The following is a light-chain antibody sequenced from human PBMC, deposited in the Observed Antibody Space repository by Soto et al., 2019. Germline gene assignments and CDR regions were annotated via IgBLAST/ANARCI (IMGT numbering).Light chain of an antibody. CDR2: AAS. CDR3: QHYNSYPVT. CDR1: QAISNY. Sequence: DIQMTQSPSSLSASVGDRVTITCRASQAISNYVAWFQQKQGKAPKSLIYAASSLRSGVPSKFSGSGSGTAPTLTIGNLQPEDFATYYCQHYNSYPVTFGQGTRLEI. V-gene: IGKV1-16*02. J-gene: IGKJ5*01.